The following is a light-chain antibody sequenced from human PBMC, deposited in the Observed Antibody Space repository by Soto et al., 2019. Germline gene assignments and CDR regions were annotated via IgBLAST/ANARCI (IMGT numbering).Light chain of an antibody. CDR2: GAS. CDR1: QSVSSSY. Sequence: DIVLTQSPGTLYLSPGERATLSCRASQSVSSSYLAWYQQKPGQAPRLLIYGASSRATVIPDRFSGSGSGTDFTLTISRLEPEDFAVYYCQQYGSSLFTFGPGTKVDIK. CDR3: QQYGSSLFT. J-gene: IGKJ3*01. V-gene: IGKV3-20*01.